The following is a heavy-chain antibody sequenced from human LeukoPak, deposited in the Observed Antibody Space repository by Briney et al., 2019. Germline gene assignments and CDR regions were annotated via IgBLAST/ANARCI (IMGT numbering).Heavy chain of an antibody. J-gene: IGHJ3*02. CDR2: IIPIFGTA. V-gene: IGHV1-69*05. Sequence: SVKVSCKASGGTFSSYAIGWVRQAPGQGLEWMGGIIPIFGTANYAQKFQGRVTITTDESTSTAYMELSSLSSEDTAVYYCARDSSGYYTSGAFDIWGQGTMVTVSS. D-gene: IGHD3-22*01. CDR3: ARDSSGYYTSGAFDI. CDR1: GGTFSSYA.